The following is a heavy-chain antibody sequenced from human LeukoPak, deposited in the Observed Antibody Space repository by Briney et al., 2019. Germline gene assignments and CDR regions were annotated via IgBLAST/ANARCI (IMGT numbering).Heavy chain of an antibody. CDR1: GYTFTGYY. CDR2: INPNSGGT. D-gene: IGHD5-18*01. CDR3: ARVDTAMEKRFDY. J-gene: IGHJ4*02. Sequence: ASVKVSCKASGYTFTGYYMHWVRQAPGQGLEWMGWINPNSGGTNYAQKFQGRVTMTRDTSISTAYMELRSLRSDDTAVYYCARVDTAMEKRFDYWGQGTLVTVSS. V-gene: IGHV1-2*02.